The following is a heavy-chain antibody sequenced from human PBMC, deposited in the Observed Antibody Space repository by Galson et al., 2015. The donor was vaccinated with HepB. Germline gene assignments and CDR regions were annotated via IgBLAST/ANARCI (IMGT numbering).Heavy chain of an antibody. CDR1: GFTLNNYD. D-gene: IGHD7-27*01. CDR2: ITRNSKSV. J-gene: IGHJ4*02. Sequence: SLRLSCAASGFTLNNYDMNWVRQAPGKGLEWVSSITRNSKSVYYGDSVRGRFTVYRDNAKNSLYLQMDSLRDEGTALYFCARKLGIGSGAFDYWGQGVLVTVSS. V-gene: IGHV3-21*01. CDR3: ARKLGIGSGAFDY.